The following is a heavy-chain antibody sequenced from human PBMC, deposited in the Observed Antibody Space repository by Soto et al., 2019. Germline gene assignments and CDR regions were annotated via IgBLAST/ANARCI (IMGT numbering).Heavy chain of an antibody. Sequence: GGSLRLSCAASGFTVSSNYMSWVRQAPGKGLEWVSVIYSGGSTYYADSVKGRFTISRHNSKNTLYLQMNSLRAEDTAVYYCARVRSSWSGYYFDYWGQGTLVTVSS. CDR1: GFTVSSNY. D-gene: IGHD6-13*01. V-gene: IGHV3-53*04. CDR2: IYSGGST. CDR3: ARVRSSWSGYYFDY. J-gene: IGHJ4*02.